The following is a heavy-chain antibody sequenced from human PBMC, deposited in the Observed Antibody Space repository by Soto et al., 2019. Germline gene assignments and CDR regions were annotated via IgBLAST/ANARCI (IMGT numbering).Heavy chain of an antibody. V-gene: IGHV4-4*07. J-gene: IGHJ1*01. D-gene: IGHD3-16*01. Sequence: SEPLSLTCTVSGGSISSYYWSWIRQPAGKGLEWIGRIYTSGSTNYNPSLKSRVTMSVDTSKNQFSLKLSSVTAADTAVYYCARSLPYAAEYFQHWGQGTLVTVSS. CDR3: ARSLPYAAEYFQH. CDR2: IYTSGST. CDR1: GGSISSYY.